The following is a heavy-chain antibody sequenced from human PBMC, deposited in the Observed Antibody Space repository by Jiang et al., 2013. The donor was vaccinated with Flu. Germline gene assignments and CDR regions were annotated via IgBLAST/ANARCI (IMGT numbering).Heavy chain of an antibody. Sequence: LLKPSETLSLTCTVSGGSISSSSYYWGWIRQPPGKGLEWIGSIYYSGSTYYNPSLKSRVTISVDTSKNQFSLKLSSVTAADTAVYYCARQCDYYDSSRYYFDYWGQGTLVTVSS. D-gene: IGHD3-22*01. V-gene: IGHV4-39*01. CDR2: IYYSGST. CDR3: ARQCDYYDSSRYYFDY. CDR1: GGSISSSSYY. J-gene: IGHJ4*02.